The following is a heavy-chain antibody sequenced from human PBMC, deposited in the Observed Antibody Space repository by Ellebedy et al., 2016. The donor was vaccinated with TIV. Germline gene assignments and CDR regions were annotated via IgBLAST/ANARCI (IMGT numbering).Heavy chain of an antibody. V-gene: IGHV3-23*01. Sequence: GESLKISCAASGFTFSSYAMNWIRQAPGKGLEWVSVISGGGETTSYADSVKGRFTISRDNSKNMLFLQMNSLRAEDTALYYCAKGRKLIRSSSLDYWGQGTLVTVPS. CDR1: GFTFSSYA. CDR3: AKGRKLIRSSSLDY. CDR2: ISGGGETT. D-gene: IGHD3-22*01. J-gene: IGHJ4*02.